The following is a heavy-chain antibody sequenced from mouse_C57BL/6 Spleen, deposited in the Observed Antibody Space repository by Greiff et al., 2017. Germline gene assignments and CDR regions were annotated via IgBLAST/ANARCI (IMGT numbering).Heavy chain of an antibody. CDR1: GYTFTSYW. CDR2: IDPNSGGT. CDR3: AREGLDGNYVDYVMDY. J-gene: IGHJ4*01. D-gene: IGHD2-1*01. V-gene: IGHV1-72*01. Sequence: VKLQQPGAELVKPGASVKLSCKASGYTFTSYWMHWVKQRPGRGLEWIGRIDPNSGGTKYNEKFKSKATLTVDKPSSTAYMQLSSLTSEDSAVYYCAREGLDGNYVDYVMDYWGQGTSVTVSS.